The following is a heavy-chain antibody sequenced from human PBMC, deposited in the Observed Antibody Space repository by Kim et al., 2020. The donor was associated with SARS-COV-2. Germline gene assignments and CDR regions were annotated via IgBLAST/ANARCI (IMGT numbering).Heavy chain of an antibody. J-gene: IGHJ4*02. CDR2: ISGNGGSP. D-gene: IGHD3-3*01. Sequence: GGSLRLSCAASGFTFDDYAMHWVRQAPGKGLEWVSLISGNGGSPYYAASVKGRFTISRDNSKNSLYLQMNSLRTEDTALYYCAKCPRGTLGDFWSGYYSYWGQGTLVTVSS. V-gene: IGHV3-43*02. CDR3: AKCPRGTLGDFWSGYYSY. CDR1: GFTFDDYA.